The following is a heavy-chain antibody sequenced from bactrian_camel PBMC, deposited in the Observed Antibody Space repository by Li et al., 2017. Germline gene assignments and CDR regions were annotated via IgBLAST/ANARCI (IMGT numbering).Heavy chain of an antibody. J-gene: IGHJ4*01. V-gene: IGHV3S1*01. Sequence: HVQLVESGGSSVQAGGSLTLSCESSKYTGSMNCMGWFRQAPGKEREGVAAIDTAGAPTYTYSVQGRFTISKDNVKNTLYLQMNNLKPEDTAMYYCAAPGFCRYRDWRVPANRGQGTQVTVS. D-gene: IGHD7*01. CDR1: KYTGSMNC. CDR2: IDTAGAP. CDR3: AAPGFCRYRDWRVPAN.